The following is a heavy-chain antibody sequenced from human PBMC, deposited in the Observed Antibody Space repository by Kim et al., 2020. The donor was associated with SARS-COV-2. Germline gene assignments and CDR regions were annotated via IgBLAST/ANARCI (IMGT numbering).Heavy chain of an antibody. V-gene: IGHV3-11*06. D-gene: IGHD2-21*02. Sequence: RFTISRDNAKHSLYLQMNSLRAEDTAVYYCARSWPPIVVVTAIYYYGMDVWGQGTTVTVSS. CDR3: ARSWPPIVVVTAIYYYGMDV. J-gene: IGHJ6*02.